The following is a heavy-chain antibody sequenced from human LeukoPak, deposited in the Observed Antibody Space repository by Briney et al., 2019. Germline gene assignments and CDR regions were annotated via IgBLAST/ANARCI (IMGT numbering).Heavy chain of an antibody. CDR3: ASIVTMVRGAIAGDY. J-gene: IGHJ4*02. CDR1: GFTFSSYS. CDR2: ISSSSSTI. D-gene: IGHD3-10*01. V-gene: IGHV3-48*01. Sequence: GGSLRLSCAASGFTFSSYSMNWVRQAPGTGLGRVSYISSSSSTIYYADSVKGRFTISRDNAKNSLYLQMNSLRAEDTAVYYCASIVTMVRGAIAGDYWGQGTLVTVSS.